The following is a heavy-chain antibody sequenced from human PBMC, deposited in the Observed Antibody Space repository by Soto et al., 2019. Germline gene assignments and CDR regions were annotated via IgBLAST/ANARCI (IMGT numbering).Heavy chain of an antibody. D-gene: IGHD3-10*01. V-gene: IGHV4-30-2*01. CDR2: IYHSGNT. Sequence: QLQLQESGSGLVKPSQTLSLTCAVSGGSISSGGYSWSWIRQPPGKGLEWIGYIYHSGNTYYNPSLKSRGTTSLDRSKNQFSPELSSVTPADTAVYYCARVPSPWGQGTLVTVSS. J-gene: IGHJ5*02. CDR3: ARVPSP. CDR1: GGSISSGGYS.